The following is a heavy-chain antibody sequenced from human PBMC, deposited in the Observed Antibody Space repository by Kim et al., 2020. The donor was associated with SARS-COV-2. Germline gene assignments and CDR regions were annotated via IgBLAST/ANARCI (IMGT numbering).Heavy chain of an antibody. V-gene: IGHV4-34*01. J-gene: IGHJ6*02. D-gene: IGHD2-15*01. CDR2: INHSGST. CDR1: GGSFSGYY. CDR3: ARRAVVAATSYYYGMDV. Sequence: SETLSLTCAVYGGSFSGYYWSWIRQPPGKGLEWIGEINHSGSTNYNPSLKSRVTISVDTSKNQFSLKPSSVTAADTAVYYCARRAVVAATSYYYGMDVWGQGTTVTVSS.